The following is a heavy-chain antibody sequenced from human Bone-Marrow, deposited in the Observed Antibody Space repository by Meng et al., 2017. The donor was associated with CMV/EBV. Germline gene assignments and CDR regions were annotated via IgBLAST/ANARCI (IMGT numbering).Heavy chain of an antibody. CDR3: ARGVLLWFGDLNWFDP. CDR1: AGSISSYY. CDR2: IHYSGST. Sequence: SETLSLTCIVAAGSISSYYWSWIRQPPGKGLEWIGYIHYSGSTNYNPSLKSRVTISVDTSKNQFSLKLSSVTAADTAVYYCARGVLLWFGDLNWFDPWGQGTLVTVSS. D-gene: IGHD3-10*01. J-gene: IGHJ5*02. V-gene: IGHV4-59*01.